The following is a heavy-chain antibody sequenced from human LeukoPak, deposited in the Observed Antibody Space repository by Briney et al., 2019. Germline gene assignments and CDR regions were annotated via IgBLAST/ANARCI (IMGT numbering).Heavy chain of an antibody. CDR2: ISGSGGST. D-gene: IGHD3-22*01. CDR1: GFTFSSYE. J-gene: IGHJ4*02. V-gene: IGHV3-23*01. Sequence: GGSLRLSCAASGFTFSSYEMNWVRQAPGKGLEWVSAISGSGGSTYYADSVKGRFTISRDNSKNTLYLQMNSLRAEDTAVYYCAKASTYYYDSSPLYYFDYWGQGTLVTVSS. CDR3: AKASTYYYDSSPLYYFDY.